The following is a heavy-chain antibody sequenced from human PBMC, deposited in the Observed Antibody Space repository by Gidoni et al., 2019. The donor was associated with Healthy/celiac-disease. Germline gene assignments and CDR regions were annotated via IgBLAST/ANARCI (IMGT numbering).Heavy chain of an antibody. CDR1: GGSFSGYY. V-gene: IGHV4-34*01. CDR3: AGGQGGGGGY. Sequence: QVQLQQWGAGLLKPSETLSLTCAVYGGSFSGYYGTWIRQPPGKGLGWMGEINHSGSTNYNPSRKSRFTISVDTSKNQFSLRVSSVTAAEAAVYYWAGGQGGGGGYWGQGTLVTVSS. CDR2: INHSGST. J-gene: IGHJ4*02. D-gene: IGHD2-15*01.